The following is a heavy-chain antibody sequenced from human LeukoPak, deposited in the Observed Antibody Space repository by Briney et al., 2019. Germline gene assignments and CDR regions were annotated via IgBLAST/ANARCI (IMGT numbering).Heavy chain of an antibody. J-gene: IGHJ4*02. CDR2: ISWNSGSI. Sequence: GRSLRLSCAASGFTFDDYAMHWVRQAPGKGLEWVSGISWNSGSIGYADSVKGRFTISRDNAKNSLYLQMNSLRAEDTALYYCAKDKVFGCSGYDWATFDYWGQGTLVTVSS. D-gene: IGHD5-12*01. CDR3: AKDKVFGCSGYDWATFDY. V-gene: IGHV3-9*01. CDR1: GFTFDDYA.